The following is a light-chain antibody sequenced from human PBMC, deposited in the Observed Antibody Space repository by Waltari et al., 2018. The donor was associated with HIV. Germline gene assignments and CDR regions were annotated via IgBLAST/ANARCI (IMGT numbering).Light chain of an antibody. V-gene: IGLV1-44*01. CDR3: ASWDGSLNGWV. CDR2: NNN. J-gene: IGLJ3*02. CDR1: SSNIGRDT. Sequence: QSVLTQPPSASGTPGQRVTISCSGGSSNIGRDTVNWYQHLPGTAPKLLIYNNNRRPSGVPYRFSGSKSGTSASLAISGLQSEDEADYYCASWDGSLNGWVFGGGTKLTVL.